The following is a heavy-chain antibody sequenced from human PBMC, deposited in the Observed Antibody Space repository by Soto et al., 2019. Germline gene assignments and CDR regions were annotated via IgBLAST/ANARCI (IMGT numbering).Heavy chain of an antibody. V-gene: IGHV3-21*01. CDR2: ISSSSSYI. D-gene: IGHD2-2*01. CDR3: ARPQGYCSSTSCYRDPRFTVEKYYYYGMDV. CDR1: GFTFSSYS. J-gene: IGHJ6*02. Sequence: GGSLRLSCAASGFTFSSYSMNWVRQALGRGLEWVSSISSSSSYIYYADSVKGRFTISRDNAKNSLYPQMNSLRAEDTAVYYCARPQGYCSSTSCYRDPRFTVEKYYYYGMDVWGQGTTVTVSS.